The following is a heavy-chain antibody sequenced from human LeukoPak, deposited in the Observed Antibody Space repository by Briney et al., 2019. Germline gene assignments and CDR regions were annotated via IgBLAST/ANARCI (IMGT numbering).Heavy chain of an antibody. CDR2: ISYDGSNK. V-gene: IGHV3-30-3*01. Sequence: GGSLRLSCAASGFTFSSYAMHWVRQAPGKGLEWVAVISYDGSNKYYADSVKGRFTISRDNSKNTLYLQMNSLRAEDTAVYYCARGLMPFQNNWFDPWGQGTLVTVSS. CDR1: GFTFSSYA. J-gene: IGHJ5*02. CDR3: ARGLMPFQNNWFDP. D-gene: IGHD2-2*01.